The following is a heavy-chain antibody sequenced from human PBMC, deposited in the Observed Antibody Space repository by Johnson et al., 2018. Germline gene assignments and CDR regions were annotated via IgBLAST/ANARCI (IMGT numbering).Heavy chain of an antibody. Sequence: EVQLVESGGGLVQPGGSLRLSCAASGFTVSSNYMSWVRQAPGKGLEWVSVIYSGGSTYYADSVKGRFSISRDNSKNTLYLQMNSLRDGDTAVYYCATKIGYSSGWGLFQHWGQGTLVTVSS. D-gene: IGHD6-19*01. CDR2: IYSGGST. CDR1: GFTVSSNY. V-gene: IGHV3-66*02. J-gene: IGHJ1*01. CDR3: ATKIGYSSGWGLFQH.